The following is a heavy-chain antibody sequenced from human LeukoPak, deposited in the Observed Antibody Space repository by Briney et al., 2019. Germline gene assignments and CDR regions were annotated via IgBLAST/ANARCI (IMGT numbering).Heavy chain of an antibody. CDR1: GGSISSSSYY. J-gene: IGHJ4*02. CDR3: ARADRVYYYDSSGYRGFDY. Sequence: PSETLSLTCTVSGGSISSSSYYWGWIRQPPGKGLEWIGSIYYSGSTYYNPSLKSRVTISVDTSKNQFSLKLSSVTAADTAVYYCARADRVYYYDSSGYRGFDYWGQGTLVTVSS. D-gene: IGHD3-22*01. CDR2: IYYSGST. V-gene: IGHV4-39*07.